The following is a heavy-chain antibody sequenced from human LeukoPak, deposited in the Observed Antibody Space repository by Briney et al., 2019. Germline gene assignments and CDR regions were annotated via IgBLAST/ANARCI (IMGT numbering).Heavy chain of an antibody. D-gene: IGHD3-22*01. V-gene: IGHV3-21*01. J-gene: IGHJ5*02. CDR3: ARVRGDYYDSSGYFWDSNWFDP. Sequence: GGSLRLSCAASGFTFSSYSMNWVRQAPGKGLEWVSSISSSSYIYYADSVKGRFTISRDNAKNSLYLQMNSLRAEDTAVYYCARVRGDYYDSSGYFWDSNWFDPWGQGTLVTVSS. CDR2: ISSSSYI. CDR1: GFTFSSYS.